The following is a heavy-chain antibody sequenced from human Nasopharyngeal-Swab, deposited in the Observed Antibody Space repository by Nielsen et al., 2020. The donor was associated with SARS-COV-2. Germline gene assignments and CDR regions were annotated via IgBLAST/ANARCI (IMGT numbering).Heavy chain of an antibody. J-gene: IGHJ4*02. Sequence: GGSLRLSCAASGFNFRSYAMSWVRQAPGKGLELVSTISGSGTSTYYADSVRGRFTSSRDSSKNILSIQMNSLRVGDTAVYYCARFADYHDTSGYSNWGQGTLVTVSS. CDR1: GFNFRSYA. D-gene: IGHD3-22*01. CDR3: ARFADYHDTSGYSN. CDR2: ISGSGTST. V-gene: IGHV3-23*01.